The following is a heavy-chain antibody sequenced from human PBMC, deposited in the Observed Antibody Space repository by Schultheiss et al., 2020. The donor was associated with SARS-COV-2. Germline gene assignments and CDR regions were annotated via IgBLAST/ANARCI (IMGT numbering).Heavy chain of an antibody. V-gene: IGHV3-30-3*01. CDR1: GFTFSNYA. J-gene: IGHJ4*02. D-gene: IGHD2-15*01. CDR2: ISYDGSNK. CDR3: ARDGRIVVVPSR. Sequence: GESLKISCAASGFTFSNYAMHWLRQAPGKGLEWVAVISYDGSNKYYADSVKGRFTISRDNAKNSLYLQMNSLRAEDTAVYYCARDGRIVVVPSRWGQGTLVTVSS.